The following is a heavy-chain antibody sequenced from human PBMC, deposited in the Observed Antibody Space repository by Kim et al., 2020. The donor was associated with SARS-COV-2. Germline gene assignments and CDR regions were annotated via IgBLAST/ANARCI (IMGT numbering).Heavy chain of an antibody. D-gene: IGHD3-10*01. J-gene: IGHJ3*02. V-gene: IGHV1-18*01. Sequence: ASVKVSCKASGYNLITYDISWVRQAPGQGLECLGRISPYNGHTNYAQKFHGRVTLTTDTSTSTVYMELRSLSPDDTAVFYCARDPTYSFDIWGQGTMVTV. CDR2: ISPYNGHT. CDR3: ARDPTYSFDI. CDR1: GYNLITYD.